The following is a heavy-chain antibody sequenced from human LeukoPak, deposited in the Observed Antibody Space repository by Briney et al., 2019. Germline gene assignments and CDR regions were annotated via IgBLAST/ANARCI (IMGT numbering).Heavy chain of an antibody. J-gene: IGHJ1*01. CDR2: ISGSGGST. D-gene: IGHD6-19*01. CDR3: AKGVRQWLVNVGYFQH. Sequence: PGGSLRLSCAASGFTFSSYAMSWVRQAPGKGLEWVSAISGSGGSTYYADSVKGRFTISRDNSKNTLYLQMNSLRAEDTAVYYCAKGVRQWLVNVGYFQHWGQGTLVTVSS. V-gene: IGHV3-23*01. CDR1: GFTFSSYA.